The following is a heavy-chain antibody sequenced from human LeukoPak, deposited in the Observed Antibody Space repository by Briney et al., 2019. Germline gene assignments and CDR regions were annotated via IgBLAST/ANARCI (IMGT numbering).Heavy chain of an antibody. D-gene: IGHD2-21*01. Sequence: PGGSLRLSCAASGFTFSSYAMSWVRQAPGKGLEWVSAISGSGGTTYYADSVKGRFSISRDNSKNTLYLQMDNLRGEDTAVYYCAKDFRIGYSAHFDYWGQGALVTVSS. V-gene: IGHV3-23*01. J-gene: IGHJ4*02. CDR2: ISGSGGTT. CDR1: GFTFSSYA. CDR3: AKDFRIGYSAHFDY.